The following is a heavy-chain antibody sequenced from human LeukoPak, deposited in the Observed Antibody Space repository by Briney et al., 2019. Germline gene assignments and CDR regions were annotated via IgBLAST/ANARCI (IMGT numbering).Heavy chain of an antibody. V-gene: IGHV4-34*01. Sequence: PSETLSLTCAVYGGSITGYYWSWIRQTPGRGLEWVGEIHYTGATSYNPSLKSRATISTDTPKNQFSLRLSSVTAADTAVYYCARGNILTGYCFDFWGQGAPVTVSS. D-gene: IGHD3-9*01. CDR3: ARGNILTGYCFDF. CDR2: IHYTGAT. CDR1: GGSITGYY. J-gene: IGHJ4*02.